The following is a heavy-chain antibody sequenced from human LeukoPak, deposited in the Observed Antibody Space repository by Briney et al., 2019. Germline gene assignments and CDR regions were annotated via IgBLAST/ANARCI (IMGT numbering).Heavy chain of an antibody. J-gene: IGHJ3*02. CDR2: LYNSGST. V-gene: IGHV4-59*01. CDR3: ARGVTSPLDAFDI. Sequence: PSGTLSLTCTVSGGSISSYYWNWMRQPPGKGLEWIGYLYNSGSTNYNPSLKSRLTISVDMSKNQLSLKLSSVTAADTAVYYCARGVTSPLDAFDIWGQGTTVTVSS. D-gene: IGHD1-26*01. CDR1: GGSISSYY.